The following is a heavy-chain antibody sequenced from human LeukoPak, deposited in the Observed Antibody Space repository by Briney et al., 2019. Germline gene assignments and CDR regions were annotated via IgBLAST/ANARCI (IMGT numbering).Heavy chain of an antibody. J-gene: IGHJ4*02. CDR1: GFIFSSFT. D-gene: IGHD2-21*02. CDR2: ISGNGGST. Sequence: PGGSLRLSCATSGFIFSSFTMNWVRQAPGKGLEYVSAISGNGGSTYYVDSVKGRFTISRDNSKNTLYLQMSSLRAEDTAVYYCVKDQTVVVTALLSYWGQGTLVAVSS. V-gene: IGHV3-64D*09. CDR3: VKDQTVVVTALLSY.